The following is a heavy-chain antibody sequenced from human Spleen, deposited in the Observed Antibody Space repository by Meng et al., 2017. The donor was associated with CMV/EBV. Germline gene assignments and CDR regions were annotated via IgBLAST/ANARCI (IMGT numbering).Heavy chain of an antibody. CDR3: ARGIPWGAHPFDY. CDR2: INGDGSAM. V-gene: IGHV3-43*01. D-gene: IGHD7-27*01. J-gene: IGHJ4*02. CDR1: GFTFDYHT. Sequence: GESLKISCAASGFTFDYHTMHWVRQPPGKGLEWVSLINGDGSAMSYGDSVRGRFTISRDNSKNSLYLQMNSLRTDDTALYYCARGIPWGAHPFDYWGQGTLVTVSS.